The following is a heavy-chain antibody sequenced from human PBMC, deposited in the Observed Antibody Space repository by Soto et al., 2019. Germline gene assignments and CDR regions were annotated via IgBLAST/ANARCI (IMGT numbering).Heavy chain of an antibody. CDR1: GDSVSSPYY. J-gene: IGHJ4*02. CDR2: VFHTGTT. Sequence: QVQLQESGPGLVKPSGTLSLTCAVSGDSVSSPYYWCWVRQPPGMGLEWIGEVFHTGTTSYNPSLRSRVTVSMDKSNNQFSLHLRSVTAADTAVYYCARSAGWYAVHSWGPGTLVIVSS. V-gene: IGHV4-4*02. D-gene: IGHD6-19*01. CDR3: ARSAGWYAVHS.